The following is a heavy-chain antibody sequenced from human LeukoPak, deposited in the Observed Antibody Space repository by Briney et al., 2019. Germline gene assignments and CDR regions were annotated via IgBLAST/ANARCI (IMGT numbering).Heavy chain of an antibody. Sequence: GGSLRLSCAASGFTFSSYAMHWVRQAPGKGLEWVAVISYDGSNKYYADSVKGRFTISRDNAKNSLYLQMNSLRDEDTAVYYCARGEWIVGATSDYWGQGTLVTVSS. CDR2: ISYDGSNK. D-gene: IGHD1-26*01. CDR1: GFTFSSYA. V-gene: IGHV3-30-3*01. J-gene: IGHJ4*02. CDR3: ARGEWIVGATSDY.